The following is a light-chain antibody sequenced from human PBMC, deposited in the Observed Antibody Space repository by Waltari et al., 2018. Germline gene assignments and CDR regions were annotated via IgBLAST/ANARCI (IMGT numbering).Light chain of an antibody. CDR2: KDT. J-gene: IGLJ3*02. CDR3: QSADTSGSWV. Sequence: SYELTQPPSVSVSPGQTARITCSGAALPKDDAQWYQQKPGQVPVLVMYKDTERPSGIPERFSGSTSGTTVTLTIGGVQAEDEADYYCQSADTSGSWVFGGGTKLAVL. CDR1: ALPKDD. V-gene: IGLV3-25*03.